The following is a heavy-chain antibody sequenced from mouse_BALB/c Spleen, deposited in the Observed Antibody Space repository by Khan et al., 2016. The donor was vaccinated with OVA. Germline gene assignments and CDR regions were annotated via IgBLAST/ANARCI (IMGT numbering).Heavy chain of an antibody. J-gene: IGHJ2*01. D-gene: IGHD1-1*01. V-gene: IGHV1-7*01. CDR3: ARRGLRWDFDY. CDR2: INPCTGNT. CDR1: GYTFINYW. Sequence: EDGAELAKPGASVKMSCKASGYTFINYWILWVKQRPGQGLEWIGYINPCTGNTKYKQNFKDKATLTADKSSSTAYMQLSSLTSEDSAVYYCARRGLRWDFDYWGQGTTLTVSS.